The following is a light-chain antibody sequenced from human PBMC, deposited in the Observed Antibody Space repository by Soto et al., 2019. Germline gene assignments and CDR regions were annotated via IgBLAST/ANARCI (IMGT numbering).Light chain of an antibody. CDR2: AAS. V-gene: IGKV1-27*01. J-gene: IGKJ3*01. CDR3: QRHNSAPPVT. CDR1: QDMNNY. Sequence: DIQMTQSPSSLSASVGDRVTISCRASQDMNNYLAWYQQKPGKAPKLLIYAASTLQSGVPSRFSGSGSGTAFTLTISSLQPEDVATYYCQRHNSAPPVTFGPGTKVD.